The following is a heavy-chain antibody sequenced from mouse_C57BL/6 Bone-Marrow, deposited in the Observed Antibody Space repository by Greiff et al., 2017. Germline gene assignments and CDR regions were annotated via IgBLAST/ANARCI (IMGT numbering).Heavy chain of an antibody. J-gene: IGHJ4*01. CDR3: VRDFDYDEIYDIDY. V-gene: IGHV10-3*01. Sequence: EVNVVESGGGLVQPKGSLKLSCAASGFTFNTYAMHWVRQAPGKGLEWVASIRSKSSNYATYYADSVKDRFTISRDDSQSMLYLQMNNLKTEDTAMYYCVRDFDYDEIYDIDYWGQGTSVTVSS. D-gene: IGHD2-4*01. CDR2: IRSKSSNYAT. CDR1: GFTFNTYA.